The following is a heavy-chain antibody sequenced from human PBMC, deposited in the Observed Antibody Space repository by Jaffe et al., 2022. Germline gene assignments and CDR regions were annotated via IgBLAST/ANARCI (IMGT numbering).Heavy chain of an antibody. J-gene: IGHJ4*02. Sequence: QVQLVESGGGVVQPGGSLRLSCAASGFTFSSYGMHWVRQAPGKGLEWVAFIRYDGSNKYYADSVKGRFTISRDNSKNTLYLQMNSLRAEDTAVYYCAKDRSGGSYPILDYWGQGTLVTVSS. CDR3: AKDRSGGSYPILDY. CDR1: GFTFSSYG. CDR2: IRYDGSNK. V-gene: IGHV3-30*02. D-gene: IGHD3-16*02.